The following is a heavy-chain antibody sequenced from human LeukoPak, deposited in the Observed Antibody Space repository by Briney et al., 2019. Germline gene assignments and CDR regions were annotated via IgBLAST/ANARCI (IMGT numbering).Heavy chain of an antibody. CDR3: ASLPSHGSGSYS. J-gene: IGHJ5*02. Sequence: PGGSLRLSCAASGFTFSSYSMNWVRQAPGKGLEWVSSISSSSSYIYYADSVKGRFTISRDNAKNSLYLQMNSLRAEDTAVYYCASLPSHGSGSYSWGQGTLVTVSS. D-gene: IGHD3-10*01. CDR1: GFTFSSYS. CDR2: ISSSSSYI. V-gene: IGHV3-21*01.